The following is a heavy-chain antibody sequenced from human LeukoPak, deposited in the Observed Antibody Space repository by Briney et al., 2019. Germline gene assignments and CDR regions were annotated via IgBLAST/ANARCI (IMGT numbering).Heavy chain of an antibody. D-gene: IGHD3-10*01. Sequence: PSETLSLTCTVSGGSISSYYWSWIRQPPGKGLEWIGYIYTSGSTNYNPSLKSRVTISVDTSKNQFSLKLSSVTAADTAVYYCARHGGRGREGGLYNWFDALGQGALVTVSS. V-gene: IGHV4-4*09. J-gene: IGHJ5*02. CDR2: IYTSGST. CDR1: GGSISSYY. CDR3: ARHGGRGREGGLYNWFDA.